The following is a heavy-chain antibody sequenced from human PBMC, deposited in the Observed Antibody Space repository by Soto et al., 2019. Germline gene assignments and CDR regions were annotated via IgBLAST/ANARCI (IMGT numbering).Heavy chain of an antibody. J-gene: IGHJ3*02. CDR2: IRSSSNYI. Sequence: GGSLRLSCPVSGFTFSSYCMNWVRQAPGEWLEWVSSIRSSSNYIYYADSVKGRFTNSRDNAKNSLYLQMNSLRAEDTAVYYCARDAVPYYYDSSGYYPAGGAFDIWGQGTMVTVSS. D-gene: IGHD3-22*01. CDR3: ARDAVPYYYDSSGYYPAGGAFDI. V-gene: IGHV3-21*01. CDR1: GFTFSSYC.